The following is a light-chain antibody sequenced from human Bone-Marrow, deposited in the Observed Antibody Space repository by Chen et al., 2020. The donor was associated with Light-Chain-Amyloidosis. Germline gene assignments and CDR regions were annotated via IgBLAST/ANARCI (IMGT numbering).Light chain of an antibody. CDR2: GAS. V-gene: IGKV3-20*01. CDR3: QQYGSSPFT. CDR1: QSVSSSY. J-gene: IGKJ4*01. Sequence: DIVLTQSPRTLSLSPGERATLPCRASQSVSSSYLAWYQQKPGQAPRLLIYGASSRATGIPDRFSGSGSGTDFTLTISRLEPEDFAVYYCQQYGSSPFTFGGGTKVEIK.